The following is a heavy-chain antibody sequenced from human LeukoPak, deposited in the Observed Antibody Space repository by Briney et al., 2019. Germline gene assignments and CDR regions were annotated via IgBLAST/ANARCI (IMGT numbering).Heavy chain of an antibody. V-gene: IGHV3-30*18. CDR3: AKGREYSFDYLIDY. CDR2: ISSDGSKK. J-gene: IGHJ4*02. Sequence: GGSLRLSCVASGFTFSSLGMHWVRQAPGKGLEWVAGISSDGSKKHYADSVKGRLTLSRDNSENTVYLQVDSLRTEDTAVYYCAKGREYSFDYLIDYWGQGTLVTVSS. D-gene: IGHD3-9*01. CDR1: GFTFSSLG.